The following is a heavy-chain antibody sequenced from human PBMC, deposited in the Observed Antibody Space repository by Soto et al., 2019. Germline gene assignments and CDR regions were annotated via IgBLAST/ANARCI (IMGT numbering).Heavy chain of an antibody. Sequence: PSQTLSLTCVISGDSVSSNSAAWNWIRQSPSRGLEWLGRTYYGSKWYNDYAVSVKSRITINPDTSKNQFSLQLNSVTPEDTAVYYCARASTTPPRKNAFDIWGQGTMVTVSS. CDR2: TYYGSKWYN. CDR1: GDSVSSNSAA. D-gene: IGHD1-26*01. V-gene: IGHV6-1*01. CDR3: ARASTTPPRKNAFDI. J-gene: IGHJ3*02.